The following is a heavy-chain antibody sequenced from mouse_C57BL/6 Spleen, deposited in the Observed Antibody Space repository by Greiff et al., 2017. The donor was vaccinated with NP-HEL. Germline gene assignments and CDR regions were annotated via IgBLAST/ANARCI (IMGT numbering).Heavy chain of an antibody. J-gene: IGHJ4*01. CDR2: IYPGDGDT. CDR1: GYAFSSSW. D-gene: IGHD1-1*01. V-gene: IGHV1-82*01. Sequence: VKLQESGPELVKPGASVKISCKASGYAFSSSWMNWVQQRPGKGLEWIGRIYPGDGDTNYNGKFKGKATLTADKSSSTAYMQLSSLTSEDSAVYFCARSYYYGSSRYAMDYWGQGTSVTVSS. CDR3: ARSYYYGSSRYAMDY.